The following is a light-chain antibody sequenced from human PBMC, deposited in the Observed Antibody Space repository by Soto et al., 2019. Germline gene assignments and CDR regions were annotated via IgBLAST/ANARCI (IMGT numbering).Light chain of an antibody. CDR3: QEYIQWPPGM. J-gene: IGKJ1*01. V-gene: IGKV3-15*01. Sequence: DIVVTQSPATLSASPGERVTLSCRASQSVSSRLAWYQRRPGQVPRLLIYDTSTRAPGISARFSGSGSGTEFTLTISSLQSEDFVVYYCQEYIQWPPGMFGPGTTVDIK. CDR2: DTS. CDR1: QSVSSR.